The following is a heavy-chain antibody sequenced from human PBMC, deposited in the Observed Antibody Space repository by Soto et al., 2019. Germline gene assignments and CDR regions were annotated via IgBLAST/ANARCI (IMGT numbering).Heavy chain of an antibody. Sequence: EVQLLGSGGGLVQPVGSLRLSCAASGFTFSGYAMSWVRQAPGKGLEWVSGISGSAASTNYADSVKGRFTISRDNSKSTLYLQMNSLRAEDTAVYYCAKDVHYDILTGIEYFHHWAQGTLVTVSS. J-gene: IGHJ1*01. CDR2: ISGSAAST. CDR1: GFTFSGYA. CDR3: AKDVHYDILTGIEYFHH. V-gene: IGHV3-23*01. D-gene: IGHD3-9*01.